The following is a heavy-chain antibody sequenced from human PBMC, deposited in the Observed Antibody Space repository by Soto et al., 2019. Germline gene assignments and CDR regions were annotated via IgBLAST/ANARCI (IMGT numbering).Heavy chain of an antibody. Sequence: SETLSLTCAVSGGSISSSHSWSWVRQPPGKGLEWIAEIYHSGSTNYNPSLKSRVTISVDESKNQFSLKLNSVTAADTAVFFCARAVALPGLFYFDFWGQGTLVTVSS. CDR2: IYHSGST. V-gene: IGHV4-4*02. J-gene: IGHJ4*02. CDR3: ARAVALPGLFYFDF. CDR1: GGSISSSHS. D-gene: IGHD2-21*01.